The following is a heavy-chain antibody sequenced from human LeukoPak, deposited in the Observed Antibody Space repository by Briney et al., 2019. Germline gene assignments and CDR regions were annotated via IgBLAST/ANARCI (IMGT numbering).Heavy chain of an antibody. J-gene: IGHJ3*02. D-gene: IGHD6-13*01. CDR1: GYTFTSYG. CDR3: ARAYIADDAFDI. Sequence: ASVKVSCKASGYTFTSYGISWARQAPGQGLEWMGWISAYNGNTNYAQKLQGRVTMTTDTSTSTAYMELRSLRSDDTAVYYCARAYIADDAFDIWGQGTMVTVSS. CDR2: ISAYNGNT. V-gene: IGHV1-18*01.